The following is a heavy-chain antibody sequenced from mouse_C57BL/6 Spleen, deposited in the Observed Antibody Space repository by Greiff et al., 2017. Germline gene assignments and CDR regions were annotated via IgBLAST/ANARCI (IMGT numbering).Heavy chain of an antibody. D-gene: IGHD1-1*01. CDR3: TTRDYGSSYGFAY. CDR2: IDPENGDT. J-gene: IGHJ3*01. Sequence: EVQLQQSGAELVRPGASVKLSCTASGFNIKDAYMHWVKQRPEQGLEWIGWIDPENGDTEYASKFQGKATITADTSSNTAYLQLSSLTSEDTAVYYCTTRDYGSSYGFAYWGQGTLVTVSA. V-gene: IGHV14-4*01. CDR1: GFNIKDAY.